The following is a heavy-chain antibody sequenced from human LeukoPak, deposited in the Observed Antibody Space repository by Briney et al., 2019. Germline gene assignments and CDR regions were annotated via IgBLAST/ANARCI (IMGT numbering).Heavy chain of an antibody. Sequence: ASVKVSCKASGYTFTSYYMHWVRQAPGQGLEWMGIINPSGGSTSYAQKLQGRVTMTTDTSTSTAYMELRSLRSDDTAVYYCARGVNDYGDDDAFDIWGQGTMVTVSS. CDR3: ARGVNDYGDDDAFDI. J-gene: IGHJ3*02. CDR1: GYTFTSYY. D-gene: IGHD4-17*01. CDR2: INPSGGST. V-gene: IGHV1-46*01.